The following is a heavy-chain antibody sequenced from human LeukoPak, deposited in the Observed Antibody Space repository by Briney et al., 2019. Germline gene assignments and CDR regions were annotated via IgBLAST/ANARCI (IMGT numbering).Heavy chain of an antibody. Sequence: SETLSLTCTVSGYSISSYYWSWIRQPPGKGLEWIGYIYHSGSTNYNPSLKSRVTISADTSEDQFSLKLASVTAADTAVYYCATGYSSTWYYFDYWGQGTLVTVSS. V-gene: IGHV4-59*01. J-gene: IGHJ4*02. CDR3: ATGYSSTWYYFDY. D-gene: IGHD6-13*01. CDR1: GYSISSYY. CDR2: IYHSGST.